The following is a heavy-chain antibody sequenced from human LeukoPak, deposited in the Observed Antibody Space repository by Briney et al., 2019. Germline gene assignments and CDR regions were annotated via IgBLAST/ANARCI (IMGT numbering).Heavy chain of an antibody. Sequence: GGSLRLSCTASGFTFGDYALTWVRQAPGKGLEWVSAISGSGGSTYYADSVKGRFTISRDNSKNTLYLQMNSLRAEDTAVYYCAKDRYYDSSGPTRANWFDPWGQGTLVTVSS. D-gene: IGHD3-22*01. V-gene: IGHV3-23*01. CDR2: ISGSGGST. J-gene: IGHJ5*02. CDR3: AKDRYYDSSGPTRANWFDP. CDR1: GFTFGDYA.